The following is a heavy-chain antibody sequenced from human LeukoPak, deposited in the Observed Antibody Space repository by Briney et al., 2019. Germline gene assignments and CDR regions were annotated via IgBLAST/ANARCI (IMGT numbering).Heavy chain of an antibody. V-gene: IGHV1-46*01. CDR2: INPSGGST. CDR3: ARDGGSYDSSGYFGY. J-gene: IGHJ4*02. CDR1: GYTFTSYY. Sequence: ASVKVSCKASGYTFTSYYMHWVRQAPGQGLEWMGIINPSGGSTSYAQKFQGRVTMTRDMSTSTVYMELSSLRSEDTAVYYCARDGGSYDSSGYFGYWGQGTLVTVSS. D-gene: IGHD3-22*01.